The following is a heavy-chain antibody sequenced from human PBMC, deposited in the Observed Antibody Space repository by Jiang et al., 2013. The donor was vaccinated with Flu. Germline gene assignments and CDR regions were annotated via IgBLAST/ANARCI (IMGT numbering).Heavy chain of an antibody. V-gene: IGHV4-39*01. J-gene: IGHJ2*01. CDR3: ASVEMATTDWYFDL. D-gene: IGHD5-24*01. Sequence: GSTSYAQKFQGRVTISVDTSKNQFSLKLSSVTAADTAVYYCASVEMATTDWYFDLWGRGTLVTVSS. CDR2: GST.